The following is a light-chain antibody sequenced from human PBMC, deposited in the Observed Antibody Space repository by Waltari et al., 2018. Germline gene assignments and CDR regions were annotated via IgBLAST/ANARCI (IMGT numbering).Light chain of an antibody. CDR3: QQRSNWPGT. Sequence: ENVLTQSPATLSLSPGERATLSCRASHSVGSHLAWYQQKPGLAPRLLIYDASNRATGIPARFSGSGSETDFTLTISGVEPEDFAVYYCQQRSNWPGTFGPGTKVDIK. CDR1: HSVGSH. CDR2: DAS. J-gene: IGKJ3*01. V-gene: IGKV3-11*01.